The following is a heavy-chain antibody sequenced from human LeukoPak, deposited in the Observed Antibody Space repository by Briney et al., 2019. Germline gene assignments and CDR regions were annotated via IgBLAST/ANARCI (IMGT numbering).Heavy chain of an antibody. D-gene: IGHD3-16*01. CDR2: IYYSGST. J-gene: IGHJ4*02. CDR1: GGSISSGGYY. V-gene: IGHV4-31*03. CDR3: ARVRLKRIDY. Sequence: SQTLSLTCTVSGGSISSGGYYWSWIRQHPGKGLEWIGYIYYSGSTYYNPSLKSRVTISVDTPKNQFSLKLSSVTAADTAVYYCARVRLKRIDYWGQGTLVTVSS.